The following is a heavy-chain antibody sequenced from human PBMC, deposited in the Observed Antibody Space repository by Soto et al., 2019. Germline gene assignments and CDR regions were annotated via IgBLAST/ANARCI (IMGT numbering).Heavy chain of an antibody. CDR1: GAFVTSGENC. CDR2: IYDSGVT. CDR3: VRDLAHGYTDNV. J-gene: IGHJ3*01. D-gene: IGHD5-18*01. Sequence: SETLSLTCSVSGAFVTSGENCWIWVRQPPGKGLEWLGYIYDSGVTSYTPALKSRVTLSLDRPNNQVSLKLRSVTAADTAVYFCVRDLAHGYTDNVWGHGTLVTVSS. V-gene: IGHV4-30-4*08.